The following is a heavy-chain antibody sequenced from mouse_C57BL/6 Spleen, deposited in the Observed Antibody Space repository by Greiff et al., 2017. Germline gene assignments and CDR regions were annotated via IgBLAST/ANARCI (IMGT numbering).Heavy chain of an antibody. V-gene: IGHV1-4*01. D-gene: IGHD1-1*01. CDR2: INPSSGYT. CDR3: ARTLYGSLYY. Sequence: VQRVESGAELARPGASVKMSCKASGYTFTSYTMHWVKQRPGQGLEWIGYINPSSGYTKYNQKFKDKATLTADKSSSTAYMQLSSLTSEDSAVYYCARTLYGSLYYWGQGTLVTVSA. CDR1: GYTFTSYT. J-gene: IGHJ3*01.